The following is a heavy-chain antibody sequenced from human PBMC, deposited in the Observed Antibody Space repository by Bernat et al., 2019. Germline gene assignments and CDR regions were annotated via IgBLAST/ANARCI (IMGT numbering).Heavy chain of an antibody. CDR3: AREGGQLGITYFDY. CDR1: GFTVSSNY. Sequence: EVQLVESGGGLVQPGGSLRLSCAASGFTVSSNYMSWVRQAPGKGLEWVSVIYSGGSTYYADSVKGRFTISRDNSKNTLDLQMNSLRAEDTAVYYCAREGGQLGITYFDYWGQGTLVTVSS. V-gene: IGHV3-66*01. CDR2: IYSGGST. D-gene: IGHD6-6*01. J-gene: IGHJ4*02.